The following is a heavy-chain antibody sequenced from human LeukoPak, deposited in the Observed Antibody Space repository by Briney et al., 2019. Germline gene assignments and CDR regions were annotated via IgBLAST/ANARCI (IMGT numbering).Heavy chain of an antibody. CDR3: AVLDYGDFFRDVDL. CDR1: GYTFTEHY. J-gene: IGHJ2*01. V-gene: IGHV1-69-2*01. D-gene: IGHD4-17*01. Sequence: ASVKVSCKASGYTFTEHYIHWVQQAPGKGLEWMGRVDPADGETMYTEKFQGRVSIVADTSTDTVYLEVRGLTSADTAVYYCAVLDYGDFFRDVDLWGRGTLVTVSS. CDR2: VDPADGET.